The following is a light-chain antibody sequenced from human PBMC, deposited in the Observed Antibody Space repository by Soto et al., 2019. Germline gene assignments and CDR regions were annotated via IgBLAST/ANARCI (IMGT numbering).Light chain of an antibody. J-gene: IGKJ4*01. CDR3: QQRSNWPLT. V-gene: IGKV3-11*01. CDR1: QSVSSY. Sequence: EIVLTQSPATLSLSPGEGATLSCRASQSVSSYLAWYQQKPGQAPRLLIYDASNRATGIPARFSGSGSGTDFPLTISSLEPEEFAVYYCQQRSNWPLTFGGGTKMEIK. CDR2: DAS.